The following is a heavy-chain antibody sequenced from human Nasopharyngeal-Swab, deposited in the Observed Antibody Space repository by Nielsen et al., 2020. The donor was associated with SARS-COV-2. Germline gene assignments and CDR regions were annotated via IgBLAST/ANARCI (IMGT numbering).Heavy chain of an antibody. CDR3: ARGFIVATIFHYYYYMDV. V-gene: IGHV1-46*01. D-gene: IGHD5-12*01. CDR2: INPSGGST. J-gene: IGHJ6*03. CDR1: GYTFTNHF. Sequence: ASVKVSCKASGYTFTNHFMHWVRQAPGQGLEWMGMINPSGGSTGYAQNFQGRVTVTRDTSTSTVYMELSSLRSEDTAVYYCARGFIVATIFHYYYYMDVWGKGTTVTVSS.